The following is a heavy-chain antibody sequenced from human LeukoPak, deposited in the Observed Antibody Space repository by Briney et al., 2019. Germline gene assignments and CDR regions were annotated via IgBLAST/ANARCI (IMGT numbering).Heavy chain of an antibody. D-gene: IGHD2-2*01. CDR1: GYTFTSYA. V-gene: IGHV7-4-1*02. CDR3: ARDGEVVPAAMQVRIAVAVPNPYNWFDP. Sequence: ASVKVSCKASGYTFTSYAMNWVRQAPGQGLEWMGWINTNTGNPTYARGFTGRFVFSLDTSVSTAYLQISSLKAEDTAVYYCARDGEVVPAAMQVRIAVAVPNPYNWFDPWGQGTLVTVSS. J-gene: IGHJ5*02. CDR2: INTNTGNP.